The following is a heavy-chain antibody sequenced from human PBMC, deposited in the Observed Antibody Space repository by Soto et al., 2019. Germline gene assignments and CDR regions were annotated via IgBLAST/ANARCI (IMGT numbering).Heavy chain of an antibody. D-gene: IGHD2-15*01. Sequence: SETLSLTCAVYGWSFSGYYWSWIRQPPGKGLEWIGEINHSGSTNYNPSLKSRVTISVDTSKNQFSLKLSSVTAADTAVYYCAKLGYCSGGSCYSAYYYGMDVWGQGTTVTVSS. CDR2: INHSGST. CDR3: AKLGYCSGGSCYSAYYYGMDV. CDR1: GWSFSGYY. V-gene: IGHV4-34*01. J-gene: IGHJ6*02.